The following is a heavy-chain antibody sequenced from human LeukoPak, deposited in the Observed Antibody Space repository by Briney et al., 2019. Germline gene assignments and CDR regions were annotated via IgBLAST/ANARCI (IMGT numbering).Heavy chain of an antibody. J-gene: IGHJ4*02. CDR3: ARGRYYGFSGDS. CDR1: GPSISNDGYS. CDR2: IYYSGAT. V-gene: IGHV4-31*03. Sequence: PSETLSLTCIISGPSISNDGYSWTWVRQLPGKGLEWIGYIYYSGATTYKPSLKSRVTILVDTSKNQFSLGLSSVTAADTAVYYCARGRYYGFSGDSWGQGILVTVSS. D-gene: IGHD3-10*01.